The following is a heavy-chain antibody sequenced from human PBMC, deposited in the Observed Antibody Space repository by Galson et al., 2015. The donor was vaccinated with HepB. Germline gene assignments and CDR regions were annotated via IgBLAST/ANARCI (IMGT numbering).Heavy chain of an antibody. Sequence: SLRLSCAASGFTFSSYSMNWVRQAPGKGLEWVSSISSSSSYIYYADSVKGRFTISRDNAKNSLYLQMNSLRAEDTAVYYCARDRSRAETSSWYLAHYYFDYWGQGTLVTVSS. CDR1: GFTFSSYS. V-gene: IGHV3-21*01. CDR3: ARDRSRAETSSWYLAHYYFDY. J-gene: IGHJ4*02. CDR2: ISSSSSYI. D-gene: IGHD6-13*01.